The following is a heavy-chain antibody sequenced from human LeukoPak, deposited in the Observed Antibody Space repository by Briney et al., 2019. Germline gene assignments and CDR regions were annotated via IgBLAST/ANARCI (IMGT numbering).Heavy chain of an antibody. V-gene: IGHV1-69*13. D-gene: IGHD3-22*01. Sequence: SVKVSCKASGGTFSSYAISWVRQAPGQGLEWMRGIIPIFGTANYAQKFQGRVTITADESTSTAYMELSSLRSEDTAVYYCARGGHYDSSGKWTDAFDIWGQGTMVTVSS. CDR2: IIPIFGTA. J-gene: IGHJ3*02. CDR1: GGTFSSYA. CDR3: ARGGHYDSSGKWTDAFDI.